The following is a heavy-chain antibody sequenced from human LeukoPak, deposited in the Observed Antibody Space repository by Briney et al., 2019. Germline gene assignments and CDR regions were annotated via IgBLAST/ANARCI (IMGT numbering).Heavy chain of an antibody. J-gene: IGHJ4*02. Sequence: SETLSLTCTVSGGSISSRSYYWGWIRPPPGKGLDWIGSIYYSGSTYYNPSLKRRVTISVDTSKNQFSLKLSSVTAADTAVYYCARVVVAAILYFDYWGQGTLVTVSS. CDR3: ARVVVAAILYFDY. CDR2: IYYSGST. V-gene: IGHV4-39*01. D-gene: IGHD2-15*01. CDR1: GGSISSRSYY.